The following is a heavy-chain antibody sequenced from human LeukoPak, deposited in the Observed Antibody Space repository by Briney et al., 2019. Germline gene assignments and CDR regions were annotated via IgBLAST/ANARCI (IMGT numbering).Heavy chain of an antibody. J-gene: IGHJ5*02. CDR1: GGSFSGYY. D-gene: IGHD3-3*01. Sequence: SETLSLTCAVYGGSFSGYYWSWNRQPPGKGLEWIGEINHSGSTNYNPSLKSRVTISVDTSKNQFSLKLSSVTAADTAVYYCARGPLRSGYYRPNWFDPWGQGTLVTVSS. CDR3: ARGPLRSGYYRPNWFDP. V-gene: IGHV4-34*01. CDR2: INHSGST.